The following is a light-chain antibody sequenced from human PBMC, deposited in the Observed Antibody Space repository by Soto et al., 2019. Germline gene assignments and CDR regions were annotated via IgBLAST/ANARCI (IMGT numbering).Light chain of an antibody. V-gene: IGLV2-14*01. J-gene: IGLJ2*01. CDR2: EVS. CDR1: SSDVGGYNY. Sequence: QSALPQPASVSGSPGQSITISFTGTSSDVGGYNYVSWYQQHPGKAPKLMIYEVSNRPSGVSNRFSGSKSGNTASLTISGLQAEDEDDYYCSSYTSSSTPVVFGGGTKLTVL. CDR3: SSYTSSSTPVV.